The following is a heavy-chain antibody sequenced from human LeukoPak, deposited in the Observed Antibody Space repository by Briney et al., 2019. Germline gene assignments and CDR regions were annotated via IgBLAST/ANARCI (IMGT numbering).Heavy chain of an antibody. V-gene: IGHV1-8*01. D-gene: IGHD3-3*01. CDR2: MNPNSGNT. CDR3: ARGRQIRFSEWLPRKPHKNWFDP. Sequence: ASVKVSCKASGYTFTSYDINWVRQATGQGLEWMGWMNPNSGNTGYAQKFQGRVTMTRNTSISTAYMELSSLRSEDTAVYYCARGRQIRFSEWLPRKPHKNWFDPWGQGTLVTVSS. J-gene: IGHJ5*02. CDR1: GYTFTSYD.